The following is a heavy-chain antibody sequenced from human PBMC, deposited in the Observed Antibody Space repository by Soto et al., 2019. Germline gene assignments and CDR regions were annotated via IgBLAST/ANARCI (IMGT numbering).Heavy chain of an antibody. J-gene: IGHJ4*02. CDR1: GYRFTSYW. V-gene: IGHV5-10-1*01. D-gene: IGHD4-17*01. CDR3: ARMSAYGDSPGY. Sequence: EVQLVPSGAEVKKPGESLRISCKGSGYRFTSYWISWVRQMPGKGLEWMGRIDPSDSYTNYSPSFQGHVTISADKSISTAYLQWSSLKASDPAMYYCARMSAYGDSPGYWGQGTLVTVSS. CDR2: IDPSDSYT.